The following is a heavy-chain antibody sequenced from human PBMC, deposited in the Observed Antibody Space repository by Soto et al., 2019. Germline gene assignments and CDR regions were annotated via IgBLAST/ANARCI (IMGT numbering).Heavy chain of an antibody. Sequence: VQLVESGGGLIQAGGSRRLSCRVSGFSVSTNYMAWVRQVPGKGLECASVIYSSGQTYYPDSVQGRFTISRDNGKNSSYLQMNNVRAEDTGVYYCARDHLVLPAHDFFYGSDVWGRGATVTVSS. CDR1: GFSVSTNY. D-gene: IGHD2-8*02. J-gene: IGHJ6*02. CDR3: ARDHLVLPAHDFFYGSDV. V-gene: IGHV3-53*01. CDR2: IYSSGQT.